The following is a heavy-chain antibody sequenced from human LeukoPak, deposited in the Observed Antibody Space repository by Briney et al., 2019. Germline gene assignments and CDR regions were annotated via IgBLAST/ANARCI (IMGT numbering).Heavy chain of an antibody. CDR1: GFTVNSNY. CDR3: ARGGSYPNDPFDI. D-gene: IGHD1-26*01. J-gene: IGHJ3*02. V-gene: IGHV3-53*01. Sequence: GGSLRLSCAASGFTVNSNYMIWVRQAPGKGLEWVSVIYSGGSTHYADSVEGRITISRDNSKNTLFLQVNSLRAEDTTVYYCARGGSYPNDPFDIWGQGTMVTV. CDR2: IYSGGST.